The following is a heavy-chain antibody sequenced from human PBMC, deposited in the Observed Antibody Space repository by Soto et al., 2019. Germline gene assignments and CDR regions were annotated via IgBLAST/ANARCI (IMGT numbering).Heavy chain of an antibody. D-gene: IGHD6-19*01. Sequence: QVQLQESGPGLMKPSGTLSLTCAVSGDSIDSNHWWSWVRQPPGKGLEWIGEIHHSGSTNYNPSLKNRVTTSVDKSKNQVALNLTSVTAADTAFYYCARTNNGYRSGWYNWFDTWGQGTLVTVSS. CDR1: GDSIDSNHW. CDR3: ARTNNGYRSGWYNWFDT. CDR2: IHHSGST. V-gene: IGHV4-4*02. J-gene: IGHJ5*02.